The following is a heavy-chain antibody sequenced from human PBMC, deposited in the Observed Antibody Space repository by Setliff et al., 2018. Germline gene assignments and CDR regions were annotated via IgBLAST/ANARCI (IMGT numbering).Heavy chain of an antibody. Sequence: GGSLRLSCVTSGFTFSTYWMHWVRQAPGQGLVWVARISTDGSSITYADPVKGRFTISRDNARNTLYLQMNSLTAEDTAVYYCARVGSKPQLGWFDPWGQGTLVTVSS. D-gene: IGHD1-26*01. CDR2: ISTDGSSI. J-gene: IGHJ5*02. CDR1: GFTFSTYW. V-gene: IGHV3-74*03. CDR3: ARVGSKPQLGWFDP.